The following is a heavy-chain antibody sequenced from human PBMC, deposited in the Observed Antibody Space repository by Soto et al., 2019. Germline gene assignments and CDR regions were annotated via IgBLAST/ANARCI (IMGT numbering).Heavy chain of an antibody. CDR1: GFTFSSYS. CDR3: ARGGGRLTWFDP. V-gene: IGHV3-48*02. D-gene: IGHD3-16*01. J-gene: IGHJ5*02. Sequence: EVQLVESGGGLVQPGGSLRLSCAASGFTFSSYSMNWVRQAPGKGLEWVSYISSSSSTIYYADSAKGRFTISRDNAKNSPYLQMNRLGDEDTAVYYFARGGGRLTWFDPWGQGTLVPVS. CDR2: ISSSSSTI.